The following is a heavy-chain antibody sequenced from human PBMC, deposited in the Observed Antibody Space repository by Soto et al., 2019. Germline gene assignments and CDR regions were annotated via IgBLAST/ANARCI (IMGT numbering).Heavy chain of an antibody. J-gene: IGHJ4*02. D-gene: IGHD1-26*01. CDR1: GFSFSNAW. V-gene: IGHV3-15*01. CDR2: IKTKTEGGTT. Sequence: EVQLVESGGDLVRPGGSLTISCVASGFSFSNAWMTWVRQVSGRGLEWVGRIKTKTEGGTTEYAAPVEGRFDISRDDSSNTLFLQMTTLKPEDTGIYFCSSPHEASGVPTGYWGPGTLVTVSS. CDR3: SSPHEASGVPTGY.